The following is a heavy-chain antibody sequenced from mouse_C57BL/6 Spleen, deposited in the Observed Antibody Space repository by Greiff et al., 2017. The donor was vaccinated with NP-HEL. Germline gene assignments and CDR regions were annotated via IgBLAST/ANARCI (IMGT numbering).Heavy chain of an antibody. D-gene: IGHD1-1*01. CDR2: ISYDGSN. V-gene: IGHV3-6*01. CDR1: GYSITSGYY. J-gene: IGHJ1*03. CDR3: ARDPFITTVGYWYFDV. Sequence: EVKLQESGPGLVKPSQSLSLTCSVTGYSITSGYYWNWIRQFPGNKLEWMGYISYDGSNNYNPSLKNRISITRDTSKNQFFLKLNSVTTEDTATYYCARDPFITTVGYWYFDVWGTGTTVTVSS.